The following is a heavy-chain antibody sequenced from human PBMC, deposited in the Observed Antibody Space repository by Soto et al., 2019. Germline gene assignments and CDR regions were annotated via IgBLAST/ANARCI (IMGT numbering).Heavy chain of an antibody. CDR1: GYTFSSYG. V-gene: IGHV1-18*04. CDR3: ARVPREIILVGMDV. J-gene: IGHJ6*02. CDR2: ISGNTGKT. D-gene: IGHD2-2*01. Sequence: QVQLVQSGGEVKKPGASVKVSCKTSGYTFSSYGINWVRQAPGQGLEWMGWISGNTGKTNYAQKLQGRVTITTDTSTSTAYMELRSLRSDDTAVYYCARVPREIILVGMDVCGQGTTVTGSS.